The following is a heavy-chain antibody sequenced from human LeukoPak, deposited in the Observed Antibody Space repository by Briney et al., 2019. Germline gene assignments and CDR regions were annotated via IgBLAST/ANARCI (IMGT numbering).Heavy chain of an antibody. CDR2: ISSSSSYI. Sequence: PGGSLRLSCAASGFTFSSYSMNWVRPAPGKGLEWVSSISSSSSYIYYADSVKGRFTISRDNAKNSLYLQMNSLRAEDTAVYYCARAISSSWSGRDYGMDVWGQGTTVTVSS. CDR3: ARAISSSWSGRDYGMDV. D-gene: IGHD6-13*01. J-gene: IGHJ6*02. CDR1: GFTFSSYS. V-gene: IGHV3-21*01.